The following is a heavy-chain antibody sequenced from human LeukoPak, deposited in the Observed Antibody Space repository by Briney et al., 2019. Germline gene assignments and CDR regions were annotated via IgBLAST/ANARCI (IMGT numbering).Heavy chain of an antibody. D-gene: IGHD3-3*01. Sequence: ASVKVSCKASGYTFTSYGISWVRQAPGQGLEWMGWISAYNGNTNYAQKLQGRVTMTTDTSTSTAYMELRSLRSDDTAVYYCARDLVRFLEWPNLQFDPWGQGTLVTVSS. CDR3: ARDLVRFLEWPNLQFDP. CDR1: GYTFTSYG. J-gene: IGHJ5*02. V-gene: IGHV1-18*01. CDR2: ISAYNGNT.